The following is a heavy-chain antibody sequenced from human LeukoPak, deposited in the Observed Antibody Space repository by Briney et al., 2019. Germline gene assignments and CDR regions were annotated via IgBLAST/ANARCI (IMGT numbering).Heavy chain of an antibody. CDR3: ARVRGYYDSGSRQAFDM. Sequence: GGSLRLSCAASGFTFSDYYMSWIRQAPGKGLEWVSYISSSGSTIYYADSVKGRFSISRDNAKNSLHLQMNSLRAEDTAVYYCARVRGYYDSGSRQAFDMWGQGTMVTVSS. CDR1: GFTFSDYY. CDR2: ISSSGSTI. J-gene: IGHJ3*02. D-gene: IGHD3-10*01. V-gene: IGHV3-11*04.